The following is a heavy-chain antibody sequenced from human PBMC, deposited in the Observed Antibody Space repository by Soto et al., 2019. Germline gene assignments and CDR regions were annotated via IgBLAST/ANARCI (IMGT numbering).Heavy chain of an antibody. V-gene: IGHV4-39*01. CDR3: ARAKFESTGWHQFDI. J-gene: IGHJ4*02. Sequence: KPSETLSLTCTVSGGSISSSSYYWGWIRQPPGKGLEWIGSIYYSGSTYYNPSLKSRVTISVDTSKNQFSLKLSSVTAADTAVYYCARAKFESTGWHQFDIWGQGTLVTVSS. D-gene: IGHD7-27*01. CDR1: GGSISSSSYY. CDR2: IYYSGST.